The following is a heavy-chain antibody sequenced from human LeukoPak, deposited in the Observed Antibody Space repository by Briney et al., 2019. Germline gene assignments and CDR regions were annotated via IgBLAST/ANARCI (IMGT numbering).Heavy chain of an antibody. CDR3: ARLEIAAADTGIDY. Sequence: SETLSLTCTVSGGSISGYYWSWIRQPPGKGLEWIGEINHSGSTNYNPSLKSRVTISVDTSKNQFSLKLSSVTAADTAVYYCARLEIAAADTGIDYWGQGTLVTVSS. CDR2: INHSGST. D-gene: IGHD6-13*01. V-gene: IGHV4-34*01. J-gene: IGHJ4*02. CDR1: GGSISGYY.